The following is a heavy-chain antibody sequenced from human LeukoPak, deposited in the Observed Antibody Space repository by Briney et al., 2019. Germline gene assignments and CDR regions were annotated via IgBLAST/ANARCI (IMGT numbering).Heavy chain of an antibody. Sequence: SQTLSLTCTVSGGSISSGSYYWSWIRQPAGKGLEWIGRIYTSGSTNYNPSLKSRVTMSVDTSKNQFSLKLSSVTAADTAVYYCARWKYSSSSGGAFDIWGQGTMVTVSS. D-gene: IGHD6-6*01. J-gene: IGHJ3*02. CDR3: ARWKYSSSSGGAFDI. CDR2: IYTSGST. CDR1: GGSISSGSYY. V-gene: IGHV4-61*02.